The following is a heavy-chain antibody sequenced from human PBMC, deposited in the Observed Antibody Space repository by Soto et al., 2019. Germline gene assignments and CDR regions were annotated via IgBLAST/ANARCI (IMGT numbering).Heavy chain of an antibody. CDR1: GFTFSSYA. V-gene: IGHV3-23*01. CDR3: AKDATSGTQPADFEY. CDR2: ISGSGGST. D-gene: IGHD1-1*01. Sequence: GGSLRLSCAASGFTFSSYAMIWVRQAPGKGLEWVSAISGSGGSTYYADSVKGRFTISRDNSKNTLYLQMNSLRAEDTAVYYCAKDATSGTQPADFEYWGQGTLVTLSS. J-gene: IGHJ4*02.